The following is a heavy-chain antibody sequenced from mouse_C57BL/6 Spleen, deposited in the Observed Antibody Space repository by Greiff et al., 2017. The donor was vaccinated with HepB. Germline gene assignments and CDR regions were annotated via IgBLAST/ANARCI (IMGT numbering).Heavy chain of an antibody. J-gene: IGHJ4*01. CDR1: GFTFSSYA. Sequence: EVQRVESGGGLVKPGGSLKLSCAASGFTFSSYAMSWVRQTPEKRLEWVATISDGGSYTYYPDNVKGRFTISRDNAKNNLYLQMSHLKSEDTAMYYCASRLMDYWGQGTSVTVSS. V-gene: IGHV5-4*03. CDR2: ISDGGSYT. CDR3: ASRLMDY.